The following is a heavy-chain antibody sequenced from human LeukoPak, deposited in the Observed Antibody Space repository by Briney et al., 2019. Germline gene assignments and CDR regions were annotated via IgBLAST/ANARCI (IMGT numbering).Heavy chain of an antibody. J-gene: IGHJ4*02. CDR2: IRYDGSNK. V-gene: IGHV3-30*02. CDR1: GFTFSSYG. Sequence: GGSLRLSCAASGFTFSSYGMHWVRQAPGKGLEWVAFIRYDGSNKYYADSVKGRFTISRDNSKNTLYLQMNSLRAEDTAVYYCARPYSGYDFTFDYWGQGTLVTVSS. CDR3: ARPYSGYDFTFDY. D-gene: IGHD5-12*01.